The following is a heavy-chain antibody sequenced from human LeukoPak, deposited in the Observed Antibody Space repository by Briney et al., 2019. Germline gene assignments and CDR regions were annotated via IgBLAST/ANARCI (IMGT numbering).Heavy chain of an antibody. V-gene: IGHV3-23*01. D-gene: IGHD4-23*01. CDR2: ITGSGGNT. Sequence: PGGSLRLSCAASGLTFSTYGMNGVRQAPGKGLEWGSAITGSGGNTYYADSVKGRFTVSRDNSKNTLFLQMKSLRADDTAVYYCAKVRSPTVVTQLNAFDIWGQGTMVTVSS. CDR1: GLTFSTYG. CDR3: AKVRSPTVVTQLNAFDI. J-gene: IGHJ3*02.